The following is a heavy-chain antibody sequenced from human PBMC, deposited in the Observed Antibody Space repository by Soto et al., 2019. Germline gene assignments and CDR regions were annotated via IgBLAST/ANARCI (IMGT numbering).Heavy chain of an antibody. Sequence: QLQLQESGSGLVKPSQTLSLTCAVSGGSISSGGYSWSWIRQPPGKGLEWIGYIYHSGGTYYNPSLMSRVTISVARAKNQCSLELSSVTAADTAVYDCARGEGCSPRWFDPWGQGTLVTVAA. V-gene: IGHV4-30-2*01. CDR2: IYHSGGT. CDR3: ARGEGCSPRWFDP. D-gene: IGHD2-15*01. J-gene: IGHJ5*02. CDR1: GGSISSGGYS.